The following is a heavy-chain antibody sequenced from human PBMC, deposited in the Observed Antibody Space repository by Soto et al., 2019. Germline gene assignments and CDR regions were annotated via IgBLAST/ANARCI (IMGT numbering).Heavy chain of an antibody. CDR2: IYYSGST. Sequence: PSETLSLTCTVSGGSISSGDYYWSWIRQPPGKGLEWIGYIYYSGSTYYNPPLKSRVTISVDTSKNQFSLKLSSVTAADTAVYYCARGGSSYYYYYGMDVWGQGTTVTVSS. J-gene: IGHJ6*02. D-gene: IGHD1-26*01. V-gene: IGHV4-30-4*01. CDR1: GGSISSGDYY. CDR3: ARGGSSYYYYYGMDV.